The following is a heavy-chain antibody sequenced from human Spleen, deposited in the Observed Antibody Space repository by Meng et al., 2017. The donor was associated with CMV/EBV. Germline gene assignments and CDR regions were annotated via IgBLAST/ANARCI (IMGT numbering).Heavy chain of an antibody. Sequence: GGSLRLSCAASGFTFSNYWMHWVRQAPGKGLVWVSRFNSDGSRATYADSVKGRFTISRDNAKNTLYLQMNSLRAEDTAVYYCAKDRERWLQSGLDYWGQGTMVTVSS. CDR2: FNSDGSRA. CDR1: GFTFSNYW. CDR3: AKDRERWLQSGLDY. D-gene: IGHD5-24*01. V-gene: IGHV3-74*01. J-gene: IGHJ4*02.